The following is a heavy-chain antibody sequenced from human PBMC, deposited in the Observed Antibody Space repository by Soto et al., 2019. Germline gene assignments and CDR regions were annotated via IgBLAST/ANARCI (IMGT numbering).Heavy chain of an antibody. CDR3: AHNGCRGAAMDV. J-gene: IGHJ6*02. Sequence: QITLKESGPTVVQPTQHLTLTCSFSGFSLGTSAEGVAGIRQPPGKALKWLALIYWDGDERYSPFLKSRPNITKDTSENQVVLRMTTMVPVDTATDYCAHNGCRGAAMDVWGQGATVTVSS. CDR1: GFSLGTSAEG. V-gene: IGHV2-5*02. D-gene: IGHD3-10*01. CDR2: IYWDGDE.